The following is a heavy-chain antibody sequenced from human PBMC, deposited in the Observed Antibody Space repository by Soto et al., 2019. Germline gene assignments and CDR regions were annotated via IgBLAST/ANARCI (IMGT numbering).Heavy chain of an antibody. J-gene: IGHJ3*02. D-gene: IGHD3-10*01. V-gene: IGHV3-30*03. Sequence: GGSLRLSCAASGFTFSSYGMHWVRQAPGKGLEWVAVISDDGSNKYYADSVRGRFTISRHNSKNTLYLQMNSLRAEDTAVYYCASGSKDAFNIWGQGTMVTVSS. CDR1: GFTFSSYG. CDR3: ASGSKDAFNI. CDR2: ISDDGSNK.